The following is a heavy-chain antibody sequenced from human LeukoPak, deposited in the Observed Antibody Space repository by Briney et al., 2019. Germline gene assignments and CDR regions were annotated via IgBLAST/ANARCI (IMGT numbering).Heavy chain of an antibody. CDR1: GDSTSNFY. V-gene: IGHV4-59*03. CDR2: IHYSGSS. J-gene: IGHJ5*01. Sequence: SETLSLTCTVFGDSTSNFYWNWIRQSPGKGLEWIGNIHYSGSSVYNPSLKSRGTISIDTSRRQFFLKLNSVTAADTAVYFCALAPNSNWFDFWGPGTLVTVSS. D-gene: IGHD2-8*01. CDR3: ALAPNSNWFDF.